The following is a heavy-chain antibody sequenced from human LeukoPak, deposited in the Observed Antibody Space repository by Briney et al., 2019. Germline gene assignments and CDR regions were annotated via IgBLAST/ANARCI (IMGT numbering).Heavy chain of an antibody. J-gene: IGHJ6*03. CDR3: ASAQVSNYGPPYYYYYMDV. CDR1: GGTFSSYA. D-gene: IGHD4-11*01. V-gene: IGHV1-69*05. CDR2: IIPIFGTA. Sequence: GSSVKVSFKASGGTFSSYAISWVRQAPGQGLEWMGGIIPIFGTANYAQKFQGRVTITTDESTSTAYMELSSLRSEDTAVYYCASAQVSNYGPPYYYYYMDVWGKGTTVTVSS.